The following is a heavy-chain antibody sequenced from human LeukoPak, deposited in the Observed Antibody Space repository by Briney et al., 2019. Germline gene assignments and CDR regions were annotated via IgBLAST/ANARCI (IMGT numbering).Heavy chain of an antibody. Sequence: GRCLRLSCAASGFTFSSYGMHWVRQALGKGLEWVAVIWYDGSNKYYADSVKGRFTISRDNSKNTLYLQMNSLRAEDTAVYYCARSITMVRGVIGVIGYWGQGTLVTVSS. V-gene: IGHV3-33*01. D-gene: IGHD3-10*01. CDR3: ARSITMVRGVIGVIGY. CDR2: IWYDGSNK. J-gene: IGHJ4*02. CDR1: GFTFSSYG.